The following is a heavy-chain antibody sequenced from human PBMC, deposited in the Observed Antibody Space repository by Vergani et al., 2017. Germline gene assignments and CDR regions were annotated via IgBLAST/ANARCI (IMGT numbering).Heavy chain of an antibody. Sequence: QVQLVESGGGVVQPGGSLRLSCAASGFTFSSYGMHWVRQAPGKGLEWVAFIRYDGSNKYYADSVKGRFTISRDNSKNTLYLQMNSLRAEDTAVYYWAGIWRRPPTASPNWFDPWGQGTLVTVSS. CDR3: AGIWRRPPTASPNWFDP. CDR2: IRYDGSNK. D-gene: IGHD3-16*01. V-gene: IGHV3-30*02. J-gene: IGHJ5*02. CDR1: GFTFSSYG.